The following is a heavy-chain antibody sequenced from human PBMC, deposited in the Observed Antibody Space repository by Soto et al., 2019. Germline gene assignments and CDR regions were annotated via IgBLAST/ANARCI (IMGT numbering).Heavy chain of an antibody. CDR1: GGTFSSYT. Sequence: QVQLVQSGAEVKKPGSSVKVSCKASGGTFSSYTISWVRQAPGQGLEWMGRIIPILGIANYAQKFQGRVTXTXDXCTSTAYMELSSLRSEATAVYYCARDYDSSGYPIDYWGQGTLVTVSS. CDR2: IIPILGIA. CDR3: ARDYDSSGYPIDY. J-gene: IGHJ4*02. V-gene: IGHV1-69*08. D-gene: IGHD3-22*01.